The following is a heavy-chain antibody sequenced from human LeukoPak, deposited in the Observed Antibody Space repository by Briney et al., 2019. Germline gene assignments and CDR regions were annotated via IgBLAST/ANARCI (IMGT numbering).Heavy chain of an antibody. Sequence: GGSLRLSCAASGFNFANHAMSWVRQAPGKGLEWVSAISGSGGSTYYADSVKGRFTISRDNSKNTLYLQMNSLRAEDTAVYYCAKAGIQLSFDYWGQGTLVTVSS. J-gene: IGHJ4*02. CDR2: ISGSGGST. V-gene: IGHV3-23*01. CDR1: GFNFANHA. CDR3: AKAGIQLSFDY. D-gene: IGHD5-18*01.